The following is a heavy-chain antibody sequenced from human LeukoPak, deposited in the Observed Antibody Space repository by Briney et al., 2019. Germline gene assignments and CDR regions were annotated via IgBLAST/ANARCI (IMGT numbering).Heavy chain of an antibody. Sequence: SGGSLRLSCAASGFTFHNYAMSWVRQAPGMGLEWVSIISGSGDMTYYADSVKGRFTLSRNNSKATLYLQMKSLRAEDTAIYFCARMVDRGGIAQWGQGTLVTVSS. V-gene: IGHV3-23*01. J-gene: IGHJ4*02. D-gene: IGHD3-10*01. CDR2: ISGSGDMT. CDR1: GFTFHNYA. CDR3: ARMVDRGGIAQ.